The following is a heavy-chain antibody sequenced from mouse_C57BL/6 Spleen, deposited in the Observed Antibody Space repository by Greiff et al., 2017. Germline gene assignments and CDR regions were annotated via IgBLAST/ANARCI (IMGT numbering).Heavy chain of an antibody. CDR2: INPNNGGT. CDR1: GYTFTDYN. D-gene: IGHD1-1*01. V-gene: IGHV1-18*01. CDR3: ARTILPHYYGSKGWYFDV. J-gene: IGHJ1*03. Sequence: VQLQQSGPELVKPGASVKIPCKASGYTFTDYNMDWVKQSHGKSLEWIGDINPNNGGTIYNQKFKGKATLTVDKSSSTAYMELRSLTSEDTAVYYCARTILPHYYGSKGWYFDVWGTGTTVTVSS.